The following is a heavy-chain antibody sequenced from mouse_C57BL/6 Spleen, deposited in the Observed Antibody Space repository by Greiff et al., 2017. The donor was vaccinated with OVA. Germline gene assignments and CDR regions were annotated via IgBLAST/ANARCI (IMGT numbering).Heavy chain of an antibody. V-gene: IGHV2-2*01. CDR1: GFSLTSYG. CDR2: IWSGGST. J-gene: IGHJ4*01. D-gene: IGHD2-1*01. CDR3: ARRGGNYYAMDY. Sequence: QVQLQQSGPGLVQPSQSLSITCTVSGFSLTSYGVHWVRQSPGQGLEWLGVIWSGGSTDYNAAFISRLSISKDNSNSQVVFKMNRLQADDTSIDDDARRGGNYYAMDYWGQGTSVTVSS.